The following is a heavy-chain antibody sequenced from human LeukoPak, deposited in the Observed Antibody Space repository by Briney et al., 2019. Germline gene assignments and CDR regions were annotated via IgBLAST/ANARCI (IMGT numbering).Heavy chain of an antibody. D-gene: IGHD1-7*01. CDR3: ARDLGELELLYYYYYMDV. CDR2: INSDGSST. Sequence: RGSLRLSCAASGFTFSSYWMHWVRQAPGKGLVWVSRINSDGSSTSYADSVKGRFTISRDNAKNTLYLQLNSLRAEDTAVYYCARDLGELELLYYYYYMDVWGKGTTVTVSS. J-gene: IGHJ6*03. V-gene: IGHV3-74*01. CDR1: GFTFSSYW.